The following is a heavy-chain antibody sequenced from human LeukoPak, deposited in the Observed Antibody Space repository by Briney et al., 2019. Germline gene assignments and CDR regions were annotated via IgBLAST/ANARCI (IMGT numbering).Heavy chain of an antibody. CDR3: ARGNRHYYDSSGYYYGALFDY. Sequence: SQTLSLTCTVSGGSISSGGYYWSWIRQHPGKGLEWIGYIYYSGRTYYNPSLKSRVTISVDTSKNQFSLKLSSVTAADTAVYYCARGNRHYYDSSGYYYGALFDYWGQGTLVTVSS. CDR1: GGSISSGGYY. CDR2: IYYSGRT. V-gene: IGHV4-31*03. D-gene: IGHD3-22*01. J-gene: IGHJ4*02.